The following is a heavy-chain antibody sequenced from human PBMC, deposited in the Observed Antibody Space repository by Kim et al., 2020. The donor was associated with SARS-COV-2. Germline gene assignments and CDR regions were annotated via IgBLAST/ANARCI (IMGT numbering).Heavy chain of an antibody. J-gene: IGHJ3*02. D-gene: IGHD3-10*01. CDR2: IYYSGST. Sequence: SETLSLTCTVSGGSISSSSYSWGWIRQPPGKGLEWIGSIYYSGSTYYNPSLKSRVTISVDTSKNQFSLKLSSVTAADTAVYYCAGDVLLWFGELLRSSRYAFDIWGQGTMVTVSS. V-gene: IGHV4-39*01. CDR3: AGDVLLWFGELLRSSRYAFDI. CDR1: GGSISSSSYS.